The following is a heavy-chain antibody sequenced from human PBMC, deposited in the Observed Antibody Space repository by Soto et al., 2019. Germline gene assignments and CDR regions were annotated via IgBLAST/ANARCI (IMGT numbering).Heavy chain of an antibody. CDR1: GFPVSSNY. CDR3: ARDPSRSSSLGWFDP. V-gene: IGHV3-53*01. J-gene: IGHJ5*02. Sequence: AGWRRLSWAASGFPVSSNYMSWVRTAPGKGLEWVSVIYSGESKLDTDSVKGRXXXXXXYXEDXXYHQMNSLRAEDTAVYDGARDPSRSSSLGWFDPXXQGALVTVSS. CDR2: IYSGESK. D-gene: IGHD6-6*01.